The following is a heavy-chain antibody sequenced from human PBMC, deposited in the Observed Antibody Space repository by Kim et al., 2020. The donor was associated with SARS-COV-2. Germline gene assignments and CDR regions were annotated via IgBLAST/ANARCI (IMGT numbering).Heavy chain of an antibody. CDR1: GFTFSSYG. Sequence: GGSLRLSCAASGFTFSSYGMHWVRQAPGKGLEWVAVIWYDGSNKYYADSVKGRFTISRDNSKNTLYLQMNSLRAEDTAVYYCAKDLSSWSEGYYDYIWGSYRPLGRWGQGTLVTVSS. D-gene: IGHD3-16*02. J-gene: IGHJ4*02. CDR3: AKDLSSWSEGYYDYIWGSYRPLGR. V-gene: IGHV3-33*06. CDR2: IWYDGSNK.